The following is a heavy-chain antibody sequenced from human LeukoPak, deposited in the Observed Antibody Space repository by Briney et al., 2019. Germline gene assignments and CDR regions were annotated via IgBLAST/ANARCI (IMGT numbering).Heavy chain of an antibody. CDR1: GFSLSTSGVG. D-gene: IGHD3-10*01. Sequence: SGPTLVEPTQTLTLTCTFSGFSLSTSGVGVGWIRQPPGKALEWLALIYWDDDKRYSPSLRNRLTITKDTSTSQVVLTMTNMDPVDTATYYCAHRLFASGSYRTFDSWGPGTLVTVSS. CDR3: AHRLFASGSYRTFDS. V-gene: IGHV2-5*02. J-gene: IGHJ4*02. CDR2: IYWDDDK.